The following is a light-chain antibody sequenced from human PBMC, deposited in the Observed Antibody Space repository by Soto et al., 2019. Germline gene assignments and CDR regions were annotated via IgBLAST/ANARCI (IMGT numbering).Light chain of an antibody. V-gene: IGKV3-11*01. Sequence: EVVLTQSPVTLSLSPGERATLSCRASQSIGSNLAGYQQKPGQPPCLLFDAPSNGATGIPARASGSGSGTEFTLTISSVEPDDFALYYCQQRTSWPHTFGQGTRLEIK. J-gene: IGKJ5*01. CDR1: QSIGSN. CDR2: APS. CDR3: QQRTSWPHT.